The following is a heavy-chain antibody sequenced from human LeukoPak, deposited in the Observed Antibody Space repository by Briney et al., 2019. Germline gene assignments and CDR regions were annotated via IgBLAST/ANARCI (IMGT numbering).Heavy chain of an antibody. V-gene: IGHV3-74*01. CDR3: ARDSDYFDSSGYVYWFDP. CDR1: GFTFSRYW. Sequence: GGSLRLSCAASGFTFSRYWMHWVRQAPGKGLVWVSRINGEGNSITYADSVKGRFTISRDNAKNTLYRQMNSLRAEDTAVYFCARDSDYFDSSGYVYWFDPWGQETLVTVSS. D-gene: IGHD3-22*01. J-gene: IGHJ5*02. CDR2: INGEGNSI.